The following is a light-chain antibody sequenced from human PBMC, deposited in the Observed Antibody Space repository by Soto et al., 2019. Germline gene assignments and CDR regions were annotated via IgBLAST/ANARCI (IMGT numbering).Light chain of an antibody. CDR1: QSISSSY. CDR3: QQYDSSGT. Sequence: MEMTQSQGTLSLSPGKRATLSCRASQSISSSYLAWYQQRPGQAPRLLIYGASSRATGIPDRFSGSGSGTEFTLTISRLEPEDFAVYYCQQYDSSGTFGQGTKVDIK. CDR2: GAS. J-gene: IGKJ1*01. V-gene: IGKV3-20*01.